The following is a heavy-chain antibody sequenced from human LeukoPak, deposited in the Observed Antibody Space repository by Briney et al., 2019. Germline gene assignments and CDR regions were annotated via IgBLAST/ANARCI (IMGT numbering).Heavy chain of an antibody. D-gene: IGHD2-15*01. CDR2: VYYSGST. J-gene: IGHJ5*02. CDR3: ARGRRDIGIDP. Sequence: SETLSLTCTVSGGSTSSYYWSWIRQPPGKGLEWIGYVYYSGSTNYNPSLKSRVTISVDTSKNQFSLNLRSVTAADTAVYYCARGRRDIGIDPWGQGTLVTVSS. CDR1: GGSTSSYY. V-gene: IGHV4-59*01.